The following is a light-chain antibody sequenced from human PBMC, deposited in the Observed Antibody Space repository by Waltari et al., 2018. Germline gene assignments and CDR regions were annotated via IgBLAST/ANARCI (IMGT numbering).Light chain of an antibody. CDR2: EVT. CDR3: SSYGGSNNHVI. V-gene: IGLV2-8*01. CDR1: SAAVGPYNY. J-gene: IGLJ2*01. Sequence: QSALNQPPSASGSPGQSVTISCTGTSAAVGPYNYVSWYQQHPGKAPKLIIYEVTKRPSGVPDRFSASKSANTASLTVSGLQTEDEADYYCSSYGGSNNHVIFGGGTKLTVL.